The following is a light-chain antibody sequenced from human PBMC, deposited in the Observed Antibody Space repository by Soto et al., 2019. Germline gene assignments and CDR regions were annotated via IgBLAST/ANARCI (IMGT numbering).Light chain of an antibody. CDR2: DND. J-gene: IGLJ1*01. V-gene: IGLV1-51*01. CDR1: TSNIAKNH. Sequence: QSVLAQPPSVSAAPGQKVSISWSVSTSNIAKNHVAWYQRLPGTAPKLLFYDNDKRPSGIPDRFSASKSATSSTLDITGLQTGDEADYLCGAWDDSLSFYVFGTGTKVTVL. CDR3: GAWDDSLSFYV.